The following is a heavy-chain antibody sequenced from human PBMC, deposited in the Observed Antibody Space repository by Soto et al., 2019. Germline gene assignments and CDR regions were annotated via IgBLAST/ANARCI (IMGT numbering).Heavy chain of an antibody. D-gene: IGHD5-12*01. CDR3: ARDEYGYGDSYDS. CDR2: MHTSGST. Sequence: QVQLQESGPGLVKPSETLSLTCIVSGVSISTYHWRWIRQPAGKGLEWIGRMHTSGSTNYNPSLKSRVSMSVDTSKNHFSLKVSSVTAADTAVYYCARDEYGYGDSYDSWGQGTLVTVSS. J-gene: IGHJ4*02. CDR1: GVSISTYH. V-gene: IGHV4-4*07.